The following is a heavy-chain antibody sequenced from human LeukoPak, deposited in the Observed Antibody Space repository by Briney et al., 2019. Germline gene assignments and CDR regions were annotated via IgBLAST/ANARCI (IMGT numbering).Heavy chain of an antibody. CDR1: GFTVSNNY. V-gene: IGHV3-30-3*01. CDR3: ARDVELAVAGTFDY. Sequence: GGSLRLSCAASGFTVSNNYMSWVRQAPGKGLEWVAVISYDGSNKYYADSVKGRFTISRDNSKNTLYLQMNSLRAEDTAVYYCARDVELAVAGTFDYWGQGTLVTVSS. D-gene: IGHD6-19*01. J-gene: IGHJ4*02. CDR2: ISYDGSNK.